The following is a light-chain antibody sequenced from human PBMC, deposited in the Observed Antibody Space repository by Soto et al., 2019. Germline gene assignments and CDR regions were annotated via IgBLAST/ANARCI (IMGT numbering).Light chain of an antibody. Sequence: QPVLTQSSSASASLGSSVKLTCTLTSRHSTYIIAWHQQQPTKAPRYLMKVEGSGRYNKESGVPDRFSGSSSEADRYLTISNLQFEDEADYYCETWDTDTRVFGGGTKVTVL. CDR3: ETWDTDTRV. CDR1: SRHSTYI. J-gene: IGLJ3*02. V-gene: IGLV4-60*02. CDR2: VEGSGRY.